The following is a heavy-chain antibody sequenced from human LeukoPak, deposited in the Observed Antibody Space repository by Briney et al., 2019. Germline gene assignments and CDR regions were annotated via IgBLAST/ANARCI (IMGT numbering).Heavy chain of an antibody. CDR3: SRNLDCTVTTCYGGDDGFDL. CDR2: VSSRSRYI. D-gene: IGHD2-2*01. V-gene: IGHV3-21*01. Sequence: RGGALRLSCAVSGWNFNIYGMSWVRQAPGKGLEWVSSVSSRSRYIYYADSVQGRFTISRDNAQNSLYLEMNSLRDEDTAVYYCSRNLDCTVTTCYGGDDGFDLWGQGTMVTVSS. J-gene: IGHJ3*01. CDR1: GWNFNIYG.